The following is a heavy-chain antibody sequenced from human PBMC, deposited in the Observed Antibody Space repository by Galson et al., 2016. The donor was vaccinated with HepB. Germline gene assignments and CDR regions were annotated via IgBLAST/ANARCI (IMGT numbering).Heavy chain of an antibody. CDR3: ARGPYRIGRGETYFDP. Sequence: CAISGDSVSSASAAWNWIRQSPSRGLEWLGRTYYRSKWYTDYAVSVRSRIIINSETSKNQFSLQLKSVTPEDTAVYFCARGPYRIGRGETYFDPWGQGALVTGSS. CDR1: GDSVSSASAA. J-gene: IGHJ5*02. V-gene: IGHV6-1*01. D-gene: IGHD1-26*01. CDR2: TYYRSKWYT.